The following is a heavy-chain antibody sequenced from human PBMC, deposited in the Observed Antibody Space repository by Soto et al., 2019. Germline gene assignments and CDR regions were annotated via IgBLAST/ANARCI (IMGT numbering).Heavy chain of an antibody. CDR1: GGSVSSGSYY. CDR2: IYYSGST. V-gene: IGHV4-61*01. CDR3: ARVVSDDDAFDI. Sequence: QVQLQESGPGLVKPSETLSLTCTVSGGSVSSGSYYWSWIRQPPGKGLELIGYIYYSGSTNYNPSLESRVTISLDMSKNQFSLKLSSVTAADTAVYYCARVVSDDDAFDIWGQGTMVTVSS. J-gene: IGHJ3*02. D-gene: IGHD1-26*01.